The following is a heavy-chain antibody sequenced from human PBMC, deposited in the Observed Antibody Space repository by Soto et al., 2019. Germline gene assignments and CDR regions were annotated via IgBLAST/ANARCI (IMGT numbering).Heavy chain of an antibody. V-gene: IGHV4-39*01. D-gene: IGHD3-22*01. CDR2: VYYNGNM. Sequence: SETLSLTCTVSGGSISSSAHYWGWIRQPPGKGLEWIGSVYYNGNMYYNPSLKSRVTMSVDTSKNQFSLDLRSVTAADTAVYYCARRKGYDSTTYYFDYWGQGKLVTVSS. J-gene: IGHJ4*02. CDR1: GGSISSSAHY. CDR3: ARRKGYDSTTYYFDY.